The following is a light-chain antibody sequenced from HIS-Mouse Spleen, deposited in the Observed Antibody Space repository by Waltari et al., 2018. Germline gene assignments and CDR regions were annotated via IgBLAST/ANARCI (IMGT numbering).Light chain of an antibody. CDR3: NSRDSSGNHLV. CDR2: EDS. J-gene: IGLJ3*02. CDR1: ALPKKY. Sequence: SYELTQPPSVSVSPGQTARITCSGDALPKKYAYWYQQKSGQAPVLVIYEDSKRPFGIPERFSGSSSGNTASLTITGAQAEDEADYYCNSRDSSGNHLVFGGGTKLTVL. V-gene: IGLV3-10*01.